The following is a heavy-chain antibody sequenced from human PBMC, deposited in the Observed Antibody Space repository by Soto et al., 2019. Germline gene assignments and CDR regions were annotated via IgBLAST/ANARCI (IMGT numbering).Heavy chain of an antibody. CDR3: ARRPQDCRGGRCYLYFQH. V-gene: IGHV4-30-4*01. D-gene: IGHD2-15*01. Sequence: QVQLQESSPGLVKPSQTLSLTCTVSGGSISSGDYYWSWIRQPPGKGLEWIGYIYYSGSAYYNPSLKTRVTISVDTSKNQFSLKLSSVTAADTAVYYCARRPQDCRGGRCYLYFQHWGQGTLVTVSS. CDR2: IYYSGSA. J-gene: IGHJ1*01. CDR1: GGSISSGDYY.